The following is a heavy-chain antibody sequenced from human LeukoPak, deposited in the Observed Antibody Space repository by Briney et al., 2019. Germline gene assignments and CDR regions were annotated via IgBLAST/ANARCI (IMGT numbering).Heavy chain of an antibody. CDR3: ARVIRQVENY. Sequence: ASVKVSRKASGYTFTSYGISWVRQATGQGLEWMGWMNPNSGNTGYAQKFQGRVTMTRNTSISTAYMELSSLRSEDTAVYYCARVIRQVENYWGQGTLVTVSS. V-gene: IGHV1-8*02. CDR2: MNPNSGNT. J-gene: IGHJ4*02. CDR1: GYTFTSYG.